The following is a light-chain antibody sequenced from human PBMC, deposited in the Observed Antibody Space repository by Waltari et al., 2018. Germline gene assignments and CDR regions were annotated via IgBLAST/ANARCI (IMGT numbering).Light chain of an antibody. CDR3: QQRRNWPLT. Sequence: IVYTPSPATLSLSPGERATLSCRASQSLSNYLAWYQQKPGQAPRLLIYDTSNRATGIPARFSGSGFGTDVTLTISSLEPEDFAVYYCQQRRNWPLTFGGGTKVEIK. CDR1: QSLSNY. CDR2: DTS. V-gene: IGKV3-11*01. J-gene: IGKJ4*01.